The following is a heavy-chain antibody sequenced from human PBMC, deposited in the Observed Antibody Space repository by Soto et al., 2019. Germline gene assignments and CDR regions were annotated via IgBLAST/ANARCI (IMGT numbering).Heavy chain of an antibody. CDR3: AGEIGEMATIIAFDI. CDR1: GGTFSSYA. V-gene: IGHV1-69*10. D-gene: IGHD5-12*01. Sequence: ASVKVSCKASGGTFSSYAISWVRQAPGQGLEWIGGIIPILGIANYSQKFQGRVTITADKSTSTDYMELSSLRSEDTAVYYCAGEIGEMATIIAFDIWGQGTMVTVSS. CDR2: IIPILGIA. J-gene: IGHJ3*02.